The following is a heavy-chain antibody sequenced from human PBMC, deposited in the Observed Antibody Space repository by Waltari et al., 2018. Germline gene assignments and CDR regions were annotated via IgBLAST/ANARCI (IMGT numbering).Heavy chain of an antibody. CDR2: IWFEGSDK. CDR1: GFTFSNFG. CDR3: AKDAFGNTYLDF. Sequence: QVNLVESGGGVVQPGGSLRLSCATSGFTFSNFGMHWVRQAPGKGLEWVALIWFEGSDKFYADSGRGRFTISRDNSARTLYLDMDSLRLDDTAMYYCAKDAFGNTYLDFWGQGTLVTVSS. J-gene: IGHJ4*02. D-gene: IGHD2-2*02. V-gene: IGHV3-30*02.